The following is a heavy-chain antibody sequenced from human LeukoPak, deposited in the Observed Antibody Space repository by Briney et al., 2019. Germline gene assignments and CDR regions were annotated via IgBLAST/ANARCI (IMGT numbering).Heavy chain of an antibody. Sequence: GESLKISCKCSGYSFTSYWIGWVRQMPGKGLEWMGSIYPGDSDTRYTPSFQSHDTISADKSISTAYLQWSSLKASDSAMYYCATPHDSGDWWFDPWGQGTLVTVSP. J-gene: IGHJ5*02. D-gene: IGHD4-17*01. CDR1: GYSFTSYW. CDR3: ATPHDSGDWWFDP. CDR2: IYPGDSDT. V-gene: IGHV5-51*01.